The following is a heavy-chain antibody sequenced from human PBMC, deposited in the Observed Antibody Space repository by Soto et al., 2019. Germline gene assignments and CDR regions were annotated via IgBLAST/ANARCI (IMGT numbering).Heavy chain of an antibody. V-gene: IGHV1-2*02. J-gene: IGHJ6*02. D-gene: IGHD3-10*02. CDR2: INPKFGDT. Sequence: QVRLVQSGAELKEPGDSVRVSCEASGYTFTAYHIHWVRQAPGQGLEWMGWINPKFGDTGYAQDFQGRVSMTSDMSISTVYMELSRLTSDDTAIYYCARNMDYYYGRGSGNGHGVWGQWTTVTVFS. CDR1: GYTFTAYH. CDR3: ARNMDYYYGRGSGNGHGV.